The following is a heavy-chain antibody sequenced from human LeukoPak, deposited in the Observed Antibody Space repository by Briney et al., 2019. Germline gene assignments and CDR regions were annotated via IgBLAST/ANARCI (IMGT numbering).Heavy chain of an antibody. Sequence: SETLSLTCSVSGGSITSYYWSWIRRPAGKGLEWIGRIYSSGITNYSPSLKRRVTMSVDTSKNRFSLKLTSVTAADTAVYYCARDTWEGSGSYWADWGQGTLVTVSS. CDR2: IYSSGIT. D-gene: IGHD3-10*01. CDR3: ARDTWEGSGSYWAD. CDR1: GGSITSYY. J-gene: IGHJ4*02. V-gene: IGHV4-4*07.